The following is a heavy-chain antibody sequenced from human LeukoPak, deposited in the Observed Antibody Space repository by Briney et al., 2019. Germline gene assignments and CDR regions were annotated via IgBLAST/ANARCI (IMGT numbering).Heavy chain of an antibody. Sequence: SETLSLTCTVSGGSISSYYWSWIRQPAGKGLEWIGRIYTSGSTNYNPSLKSRVTMSVDTSKNQFSLKLSSATAADTAVYYCAREARSTIAVLYYFDYWGQGTLVTVSS. J-gene: IGHJ4*02. D-gene: IGHD6-19*01. CDR2: IYTSGST. V-gene: IGHV4-4*07. CDR1: GGSISSYY. CDR3: AREARSTIAVLYYFDY.